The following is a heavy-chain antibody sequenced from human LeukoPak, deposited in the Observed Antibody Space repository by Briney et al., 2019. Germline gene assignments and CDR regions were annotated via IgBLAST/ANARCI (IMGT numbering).Heavy chain of an antibody. CDR3: ARVGDRFHWYLDL. J-gene: IGHJ2*01. V-gene: IGHV3-53*01. CDR2: LYSGSDT. CDR1: GFTVSTNY. Sequence: GGSLRLSCAASGFTVSTNYMNWVRQAPGKGLEWVSILYSGSDTYYADSVKGRFTISRDSSKNILFLQMNNLRAEDTAVYYCARVGDRFHWYLDLWGRGTLVTVSS. D-gene: IGHD3-10*01.